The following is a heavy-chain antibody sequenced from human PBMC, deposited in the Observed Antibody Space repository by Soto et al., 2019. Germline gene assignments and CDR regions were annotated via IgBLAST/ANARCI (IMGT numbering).Heavy chain of an antibody. CDR3: ARDSIPGSGSYWATNIFEP. CDR2: ISYDENRK. J-gene: IGHJ5*02. CDR1: GFTFTSYA. V-gene: IGHV3-30-3*01. Sequence: QVQLVESGGGVVQPGRSLRLSCAASGFTFTSYAIQWVRQAPGKGLEWVAVISYDENRKFYAYSVKVRFTISRYNSKNTLHLQLDSLRAEESAVYYCARDSIPGSGSYWATNIFEPCGQGTLVTVSS. D-gene: IGHD3-10*01.